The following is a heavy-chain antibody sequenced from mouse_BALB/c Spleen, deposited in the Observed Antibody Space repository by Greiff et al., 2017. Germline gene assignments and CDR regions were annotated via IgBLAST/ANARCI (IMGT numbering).Heavy chain of an antibody. V-gene: IGHV1-39*01. CDR2: IDPYYGGT. D-gene: IGHD1-1*01. Sequence: EVQLQQSGPELEKPGASVKISCKASGYSFTGYSMNWVKQSNGKSLEWIGNIDPYYGGTSYNQKFKGKATLTVDKSSSTAYMQLKSLTSEDSAVYYCAITTVVATGDYWYFDVWGAGTTVTVSS. CDR3: AITTVVATGDYWYFDV. CDR1: GYSFTGYS. J-gene: IGHJ1*01.